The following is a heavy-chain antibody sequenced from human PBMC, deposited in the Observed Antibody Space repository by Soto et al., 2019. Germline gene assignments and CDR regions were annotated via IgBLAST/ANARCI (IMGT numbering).Heavy chain of an antibody. J-gene: IGHJ4*02. CDR3: TLRHDSSMGTIY. Sequence: SGPTLVNPPQTLTLTCTVSGFSLTTGGMTVGWIRQPPGKAPEWLALAHEYSPSLQYRLTFTKDTSKNQVVLTMTNVDTGDTATYYCTLRHDSSMGTIYWGQGIQVTVSS. V-gene: IGHV2-5*01. D-gene: IGHD5-12*01. CDR2: AH. CDR1: GFSLTTGGMT.